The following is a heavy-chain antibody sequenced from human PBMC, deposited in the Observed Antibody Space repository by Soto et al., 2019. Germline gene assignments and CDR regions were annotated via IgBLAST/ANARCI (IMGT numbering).Heavy chain of an antibody. CDR2: ISSSSSTI. Sequence: GGSLRLSCAASGFTFSSYSMNWVRQAPGKGLEWVSYISSSSSTIDYADSVKGRFTISRDNAKNSLYLQMNSLRAEDTAVYYCARDPAAIPGYSFDYWGQGTLVTVSS. CDR3: ARDPAAIPGYSFDY. CDR1: GFTFSSYS. D-gene: IGHD2-2*02. J-gene: IGHJ4*02. V-gene: IGHV3-48*04.